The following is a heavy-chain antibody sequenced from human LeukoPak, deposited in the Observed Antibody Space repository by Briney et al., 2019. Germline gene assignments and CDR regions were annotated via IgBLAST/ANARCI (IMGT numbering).Heavy chain of an antibody. Sequence: PGGSLRLSCAASGFTFSSYAMSWVRQAPGKGLEWVSAISASGGSTYYADSVKGRFTISRDNSKNTLYLQMNSLRAEDTAEYYCAKTSYDSSGYVFDYWGQGTLVTVSS. CDR1: GFTFSSYA. J-gene: IGHJ4*02. CDR2: ISASGGST. V-gene: IGHV3-23*01. D-gene: IGHD3-22*01. CDR3: AKTSYDSSGYVFDY.